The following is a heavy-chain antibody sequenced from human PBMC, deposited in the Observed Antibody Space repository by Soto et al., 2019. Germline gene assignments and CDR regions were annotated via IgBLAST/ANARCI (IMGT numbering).Heavy chain of an antibody. CDR3: TRDDGGSYDNWFNP. V-gene: IGHV3-21*01. D-gene: IGHD1-26*01. CDR1: TFSSYS. Sequence: EVQLVESGGGLVKPGESLRLSCTFTFSSYSLNWVRQAPGKGLEWVSSISSGSAYIQYADSVKARFTISRDNANNLLYLQMRSLRVDDSAVYYCTRDDGGSYDNWFNPWCQGTLVTVSS. CDR2: ISSGSAYI. J-gene: IGHJ5*02.